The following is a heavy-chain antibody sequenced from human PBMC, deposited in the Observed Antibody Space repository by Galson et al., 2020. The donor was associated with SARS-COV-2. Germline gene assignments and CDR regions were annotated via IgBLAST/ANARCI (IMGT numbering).Heavy chain of an antibody. V-gene: IGHV6-1*01. Sequence: SQTLSLTCAISGDSVSSNSTAWNWIRQSPSRGLEWLGRTYYRSKWYNDYAVSVKSRITINPDTSKNQFSLQLNSVTPEDTAVYYCAREGYSSSWYPRYYYYMDVWGKGTTVTVSS. CDR2: TYYRSKWYN. CDR1: GDSVSSNSTA. J-gene: IGHJ6*03. CDR3: AREGYSSSWYPRYYYYMDV. D-gene: IGHD6-13*01.